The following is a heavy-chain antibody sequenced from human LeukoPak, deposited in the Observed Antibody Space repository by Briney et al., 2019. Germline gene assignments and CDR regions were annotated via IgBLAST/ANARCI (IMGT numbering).Heavy chain of an antibody. D-gene: IGHD6-13*01. CDR1: GGSISGSY. V-gene: IGHV4-4*07. J-gene: IGHJ5*02. CDR2: VYTSGST. Sequence: RPSETLSLTCTVSGGSISGSYWSWIRQPAVKGLEWIGRVYTSGSTNYNLSLKGRVTMSVDTSKNQFSLKVSSVTAADTAVYYCARDDSSQHNWFDPWGQGTLVTVSS. CDR3: ARDDSSQHNWFDP.